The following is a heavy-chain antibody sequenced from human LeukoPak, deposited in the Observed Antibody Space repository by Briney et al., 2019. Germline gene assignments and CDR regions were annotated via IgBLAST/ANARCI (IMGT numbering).Heavy chain of an antibody. CDR2: ISAYNGNT. J-gene: IGHJ4*02. Sequence: ASVKVSCKASGGTFSSYAISWVRQAPGQGPEWMGWISAYNGNTNYAQKLQGRVTMTTDTSTSTAYMELRSLRSDDTAVYYCARDEEAVPFDYWGQGTLVTVSS. D-gene: IGHD2-2*01. CDR1: GGTFSSYA. CDR3: ARDEEAVPFDY. V-gene: IGHV1-18*01.